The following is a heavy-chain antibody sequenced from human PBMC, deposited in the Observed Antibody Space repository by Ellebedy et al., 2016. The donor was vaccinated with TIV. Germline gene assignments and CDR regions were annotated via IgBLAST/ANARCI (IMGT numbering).Heavy chain of an antibody. J-gene: IGHJ4*02. CDR2: INPSSGGT. CDR1: GYTFTGYF. Sequence: AASVKVSCKASGYTFTGYFMHWVRQVPGQGLEWMGWINPSSGGTKYAQKFQGRVTMTRDTSISTAYMELSWLRSDDTAVYYCARDGACGGDCYGDNYWGQGSLVTVSS. CDR3: ARDGACGGDCYGDNY. V-gene: IGHV1-2*02. D-gene: IGHD2-21*02.